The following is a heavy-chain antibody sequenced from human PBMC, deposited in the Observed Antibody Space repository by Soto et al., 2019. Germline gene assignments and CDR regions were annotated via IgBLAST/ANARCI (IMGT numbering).Heavy chain of an antibody. J-gene: IGHJ6*02. CDR3: ARVGGLYSSSSFDYYYYGMDV. D-gene: IGHD6-6*01. CDR2: ISSSSSYI. Sequence: PGGSLRLSCAASGFTFSSYSMNWVRQAPGKGLEWVSSISSSSSYIYYADSVKGRFTISRDNAKNSLYLQMNSLRAEDTAVYYCARVGGLYSSSSFDYYYYGMDVWGQGTTVTVSS. CDR1: GFTFSSYS. V-gene: IGHV3-21*01.